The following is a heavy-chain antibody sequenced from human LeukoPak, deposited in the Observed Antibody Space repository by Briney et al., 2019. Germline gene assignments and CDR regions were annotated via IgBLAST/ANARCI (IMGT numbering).Heavy chain of an antibody. V-gene: IGHV1-69*04. D-gene: IGHD4-17*01. CDR2: IIPILGIA. Sequence: SVKVSCKASGGTFSSYTISWVRQAPGQGLEWMGRIIPILGIANYAQKFQGRVTITADKSTSTAYMELSSLRSEDTAVYYCARDFDLDYGDYAYWGQGTLVTVSS. J-gene: IGHJ4*02. CDR1: GGTFSSYT. CDR3: ARDFDLDYGDYAY.